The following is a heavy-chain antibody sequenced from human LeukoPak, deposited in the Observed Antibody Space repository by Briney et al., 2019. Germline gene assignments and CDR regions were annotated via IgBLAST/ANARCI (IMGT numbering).Heavy chain of an antibody. Sequence: GGSLRLSCAASGFIFSIYGIHGVRQAPGKGLEWVAVIWYDGSNKYYADSVKGRFTISRDNSKNTLYLQMNSLRAEDTAVYYCARDGGTVNFDYWGQGTLVTVSS. CDR3: ARDGGTVNFDY. D-gene: IGHD4-17*01. CDR1: GFIFSIYG. V-gene: IGHV3-33*01. J-gene: IGHJ4*02. CDR2: IWYDGSNK.